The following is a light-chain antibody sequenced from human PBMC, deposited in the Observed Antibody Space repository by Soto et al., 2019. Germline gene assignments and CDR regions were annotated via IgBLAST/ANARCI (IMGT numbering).Light chain of an antibody. J-gene: IGKJ1*01. CDR2: GAS. CDR3: QQRSSWPRT. CDR1: QSVRSN. V-gene: IGKV3-15*01. Sequence: EVVMTQSPATLSVSPGERVTLSCRASQSVRSNLAWYQQKPGQSPRLLIYGASTRATGIPARFSGSGSGTEFTLTISSLQSEDFAVYYCQQRSSWPRTFGQGTKVDIK.